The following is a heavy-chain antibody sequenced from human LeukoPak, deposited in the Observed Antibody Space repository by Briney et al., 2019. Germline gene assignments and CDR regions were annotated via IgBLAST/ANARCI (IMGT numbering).Heavy chain of an antibody. Sequence: GGSLRLSCAASGFTFSDYYMSWIRQAPGKGLEWVSYISSSSSYTNYADSVKGRFTISRDNAKNSLYLHMNSLRAEDTAVYYCARAAVLYCSGGSCYYFDYWGQGTLVTVSS. CDR1: GFTFSDYY. J-gene: IGHJ4*02. CDR3: ARAAVLYCSGGSCYYFDY. D-gene: IGHD2-15*01. V-gene: IGHV3-11*06. CDR2: ISSSSSYT.